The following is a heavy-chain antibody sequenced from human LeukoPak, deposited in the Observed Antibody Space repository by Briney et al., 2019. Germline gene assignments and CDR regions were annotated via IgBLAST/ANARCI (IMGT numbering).Heavy chain of an antibody. V-gene: IGHV1-69*06. CDR2: VIPSFGAA. CDR3: ARTSTSSNWYDYYCSYMDV. CDR1: GYTFTSYG. D-gene: IGHD6-13*01. J-gene: IGHJ6*03. Sequence: SVTVSCKASGYTFTSYGISWVRQAPGQGLEWMGGVIPSFGAANYAQKFQGRVTITADKSTSTAYMEMSSLSSEYTAVYHCARTSTSSNWYDYYCSYMDVWGKGTTVTVSS.